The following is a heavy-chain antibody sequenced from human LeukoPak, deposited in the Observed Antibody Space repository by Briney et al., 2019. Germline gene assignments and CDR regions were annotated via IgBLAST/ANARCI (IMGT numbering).Heavy chain of an antibody. Sequence: KASETLSLTCAVYGGSFSGYYWSWIRQPPGKGLEWIGEINHSGSTNYNPSLKSRVTISVDTSKNQFSLKLSSVTAADTAVYYCARDCSSTSCYAFGTFYYGMDVWGQGTTVTVSS. CDR1: GGSFSGYY. D-gene: IGHD2-2*01. CDR2: INHSGST. J-gene: IGHJ6*02. CDR3: ARDCSSTSCYAFGTFYYGMDV. V-gene: IGHV4-34*01.